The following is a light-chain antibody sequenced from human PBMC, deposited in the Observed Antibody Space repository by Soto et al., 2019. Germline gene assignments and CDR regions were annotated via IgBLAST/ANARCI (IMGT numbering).Light chain of an antibody. CDR2: GNS. J-gene: IGLJ1*01. Sequence: QSVLTQPPAVSGAPGQRVTISCTGSSSNIGAGYDVHWYQQLPGTAPKLLIYGNSNRPSGVPDRFSGSKSGTSASLAITGLQAEDDVYYYCQSYDSSLSGSLFGTGPKVTVL. V-gene: IGLV1-40*01. CDR1: SSNIGAGYD. CDR3: QSYDSSLSGSL.